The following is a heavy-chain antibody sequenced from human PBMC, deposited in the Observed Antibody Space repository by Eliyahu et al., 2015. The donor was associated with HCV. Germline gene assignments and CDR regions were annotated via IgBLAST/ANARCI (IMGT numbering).Heavy chain of an antibody. D-gene: IGHD6-19*01. CDR2: IGTSSSYI. Sequence: EVQLVESGGGLVKPGGSLXVSCAASGFPFNNHRMIWGRQGPGKRLEWVSSIGTSSSYIYYADSVKGRFSVSRDNAKNSIYLQMNGLRAEDTAVYYCARESSGWYGYSFDYWGQGTLVTVSS. CDR1: GFPFNNHR. V-gene: IGHV3-21*01. J-gene: IGHJ4*02. CDR3: ARESSGWYGYSFDY.